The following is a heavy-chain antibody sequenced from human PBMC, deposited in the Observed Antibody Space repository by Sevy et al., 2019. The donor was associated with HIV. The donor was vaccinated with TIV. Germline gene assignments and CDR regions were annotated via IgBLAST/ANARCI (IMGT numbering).Heavy chain of an antibody. J-gene: IGHJ4*02. D-gene: IGHD3-22*01. CDR3: ARDLSHYYDSSGCLDY. CDR2: IWYDGSNK. Sequence: GGSLRLSCAASGFTFSSYGMHWVRQAPGKGLEWVAVIWYDGSNKYYADSVKGRFTISRDNSKNTLYLQMNSLRAEDTAVSYCARDLSHYYDSSGCLDYWGQGTLVTVSS. V-gene: IGHV3-33*01. CDR1: GFTFSSYG.